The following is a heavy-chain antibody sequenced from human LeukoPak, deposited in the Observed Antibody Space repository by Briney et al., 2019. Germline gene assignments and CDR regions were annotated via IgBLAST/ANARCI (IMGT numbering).Heavy chain of an antibody. V-gene: IGHV4-61*02. J-gene: IGHJ3*02. CDR3: AREPKMNYYDSSGYI. Sequence: SETLSLTCTVSGGSISSGSYFWSWIRQPAGKGLEWIGRIYTSGSTNYNPSLKSRVTISVDTSKNQFSLKLSSVTAADTAVYYCAREPKMNYYDSSGYIWGQGTMVTVSS. CDR1: GGSISSGSYF. D-gene: IGHD3-22*01. CDR2: IYTSGST.